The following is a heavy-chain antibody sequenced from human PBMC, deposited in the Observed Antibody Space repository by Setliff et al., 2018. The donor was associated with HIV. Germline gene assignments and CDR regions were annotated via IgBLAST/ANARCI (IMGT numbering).Heavy chain of an antibody. CDR1: GGSINNGTYF. CDR2: MYTSGSA. D-gene: IGHD2-15*01. CDR3: ARDAKLAYCSGGSCPRAYYSGLDV. Sequence: SETLSLTCTVSGGSINNGTYFWTWIRQPAGKAPEWVGRMYTSGSATYNPSLKSRVTISLDTSTNQFSLNLNSVTAADTAVYYCARDAKLAYCSGGSCPRAYYSGLDVWGQGATVTVSS. J-gene: IGHJ6*02. V-gene: IGHV4-61*02.